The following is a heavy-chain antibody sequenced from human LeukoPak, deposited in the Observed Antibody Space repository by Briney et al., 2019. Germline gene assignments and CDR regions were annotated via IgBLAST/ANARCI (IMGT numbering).Heavy chain of an antibody. CDR2: ISYDGSNK. CDR1: GFTFSSYG. CDR3: AKGVYYDSRVYYFDY. Sequence: GGSLRLSCAASGFTFSSYGMHWVRQAPGKGLEWVAVISYDGSNKYYADSVKGRFTISRDNSKDTLYLQMNSLRTEDTAVYYCAKGVYYDSRVYYFDYWGQGTLVTVSS. V-gene: IGHV3-30*18. D-gene: IGHD3-22*01. J-gene: IGHJ4*02.